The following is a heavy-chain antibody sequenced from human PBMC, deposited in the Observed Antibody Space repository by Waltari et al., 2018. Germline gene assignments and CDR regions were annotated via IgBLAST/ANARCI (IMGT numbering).Heavy chain of an antibody. V-gene: IGHV3-21*01. CDR1: GFPFSSST. Sequence: EVQLVGSGGGLVKPGGSLRLSCAASGFPFSSSTMNWVRQSPGKGLEWVSSISGGSSYKYYADSVKGRFTISRDNVKNSLYLQMNSLRAEDTAVYYCARHGGQGSGSQSDYWGQGKLVTVSS. J-gene: IGHJ4*02. CDR2: ISGGSSYK. D-gene: IGHD3-10*01. CDR3: ARHGGQGSGSQSDY.